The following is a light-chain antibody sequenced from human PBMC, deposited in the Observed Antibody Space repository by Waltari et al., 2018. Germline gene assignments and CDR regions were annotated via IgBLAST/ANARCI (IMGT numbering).Light chain of an antibody. V-gene: IGKV4-1*01. CDR3: QQSYSTPLFT. CDR1: QSIFYSSNNKDC. J-gene: IGKJ3*01. CDR2: WAS. Sequence: DIVMTQSPDSLAVSLGERATINCKSSQSIFYSSNNKDCLAWFQQKPGQPPKLLIYWASTRESGVPDRFSGSGSGTDFTLTISSLQAEDFATYYCQQSYSTPLFTFGPGTKVDIK.